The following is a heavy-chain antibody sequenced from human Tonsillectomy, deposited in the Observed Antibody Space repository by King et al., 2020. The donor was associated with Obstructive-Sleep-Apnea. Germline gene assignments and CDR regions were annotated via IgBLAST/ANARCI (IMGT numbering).Heavy chain of an antibody. V-gene: IGHV5-51*01. D-gene: IGHD3-10*01. J-gene: IGHJ5*02. Sequence: QLVQSGAEVKKPGESLKISCKGSGYSFTSYWIGWVRQMPGKGLEWMGIIYPGDSDTSYSPSFQGQVTIPSDKSISTAYLQWSSLKASDTAMYYCARAFMVRGVISWFDPWGQGTLVTVSS. CDR2: IYPGDSDT. CDR3: ARAFMVRGVISWFDP. CDR1: GYSFTSYW.